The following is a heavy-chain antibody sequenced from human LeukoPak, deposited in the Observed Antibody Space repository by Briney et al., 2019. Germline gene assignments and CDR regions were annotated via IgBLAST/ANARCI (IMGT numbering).Heavy chain of an antibody. J-gene: IGHJ4*02. D-gene: IGHD3-10*01. CDR2: ISYDGSNK. Sequence: GGSLRLSCAASGFTFSSYAMHWVRQAPGKGLEWVAVISYDGSNKYYADSVKGRFTISRGNSKNTLYLQMNSLRAEDTAVYYCARDLRGLFGYFDYWGQGTLVTVSS. CDR3: ARDLRGLFGYFDY. V-gene: IGHV3-30-3*01. CDR1: GFTFSSYA.